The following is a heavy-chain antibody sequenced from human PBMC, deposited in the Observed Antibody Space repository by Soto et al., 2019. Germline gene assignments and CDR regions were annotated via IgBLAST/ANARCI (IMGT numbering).Heavy chain of an antibody. CDR3: ARGGYFDSSNYLAY. J-gene: IGHJ4*02. V-gene: IGHV1-3*01. Sequence: GASVKVSCKASGYTFTSNAMHWVRQAPGQRLEWMGWVNAGNDNTKYSQKFQGRVTITRDTSASTAYMELSSLRSEDTAVYYCARGGYFDSSNYLAYWGLGTLVTVSS. CDR2: VNAGNDNT. D-gene: IGHD3-22*01. CDR1: GYTFTSNA.